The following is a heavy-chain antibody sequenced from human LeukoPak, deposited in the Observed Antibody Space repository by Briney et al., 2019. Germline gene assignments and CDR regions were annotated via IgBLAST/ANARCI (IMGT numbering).Heavy chain of an antibody. D-gene: IGHD2-15*01. Sequence: SETLSLTCTVSGGSISSSSYYWGWIRQPSGKGLEWIGSIYYSGSTYYNPSLKSRVTISVDTSKNQFSLKLSSVTAADTAVYYCARDRKGYCSGGSCYTDDAFDIWGQGTMVTVSS. CDR3: ARDRKGYCSGGSCYTDDAFDI. CDR1: GGSISSSSYY. J-gene: IGHJ3*02. V-gene: IGHV4-39*07. CDR2: IYYSGST.